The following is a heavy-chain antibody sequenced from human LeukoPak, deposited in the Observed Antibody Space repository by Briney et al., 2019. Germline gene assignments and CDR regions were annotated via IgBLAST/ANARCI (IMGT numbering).Heavy chain of an antibody. CDR2: IYYSGST. D-gene: IGHD3-9*01. Sequence: SETLSLTCIVSGGSISSYYWSWIRQPPGKGLEWIGYIYYSGSTKYNPSLKSRVTISVDTSKNQFSLKLSSVTAADTAVYYCAREVLRYFDWLDPWGQGTLVTVSS. V-gene: IGHV4-59*12. J-gene: IGHJ5*02. CDR1: GGSISSYY. CDR3: AREVLRYFDWLDP.